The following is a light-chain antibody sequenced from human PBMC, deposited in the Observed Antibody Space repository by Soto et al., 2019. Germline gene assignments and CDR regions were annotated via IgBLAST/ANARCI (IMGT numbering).Light chain of an antibody. V-gene: IGLV2-8*01. J-gene: IGLJ1*01. Sequence: QSVLTQPPSASGSPGQSVTISCAGTSSDVGGYNYVSWYQQYPGKVPKLMIYEVSERPSGVPDRFSGSKSGNTAFLTVSGLQAEDEADYYCLSYADTAYVLGTGTKVTVL. CDR1: SSDVGGYNY. CDR3: LSYADTAYV. CDR2: EVS.